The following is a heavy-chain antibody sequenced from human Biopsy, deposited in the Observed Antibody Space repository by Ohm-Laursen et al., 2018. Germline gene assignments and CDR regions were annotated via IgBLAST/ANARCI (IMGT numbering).Heavy chain of an antibody. D-gene: IGHD3-22*01. Sequence: GASVKVSCKASGGPFNNYAFSWVRQAPGRGLEWMGGIIPVFGIPNYALRLQDRVTITADKSTDTAYMELTNLRSEDTAVYYCARGETDLYDYDNIGYPFVGYFDLWGRGTLVTASS. CDR3: ARGETDLYDYDNIGYPFVGYFDL. V-gene: IGHV1-69*10. CDR2: IIPVFGIP. J-gene: IGHJ2*01. CDR1: GGPFNNYA.